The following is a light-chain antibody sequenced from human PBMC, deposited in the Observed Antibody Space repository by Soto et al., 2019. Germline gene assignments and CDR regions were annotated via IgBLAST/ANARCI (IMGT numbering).Light chain of an antibody. CDR3: QQYGSSPTT. Sequence: EIVLTQSPVTLSVSPGEGATLSCRTSQTINNNLAWYQQKPGQAPRRLIFGASFRATGIPDRFSGSGSGTDFTLTISRLEPEDFAVYYCQQYGSSPTTFGQGTKVDVK. V-gene: IGKV3-20*01. J-gene: IGKJ1*01. CDR1: QTINNN. CDR2: GAS.